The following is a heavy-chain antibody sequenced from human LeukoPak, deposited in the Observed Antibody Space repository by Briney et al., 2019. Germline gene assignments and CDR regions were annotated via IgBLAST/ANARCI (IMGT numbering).Heavy chain of an antibody. V-gene: IGHV4-31*03. Sequence: SETLSLTCTVSGGSISSGGYYWSWVRQHPGKGLEWIGYIYYSGSAYYNPSLKSRVTISVDTSENQFSLKLSSVAAADTAVYYCARVNYGSATKEDYWGQGTLVTVSS. CDR3: ARVNYGSATKEDY. CDR2: IYYSGSA. D-gene: IGHD3-10*01. J-gene: IGHJ4*02. CDR1: GGSISSGGYY.